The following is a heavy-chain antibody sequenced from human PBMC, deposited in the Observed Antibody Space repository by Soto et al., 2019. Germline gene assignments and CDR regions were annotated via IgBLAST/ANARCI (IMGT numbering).Heavy chain of an antibody. Sequence: RASVKVSCKAFGYTFIGYYMYWVRQAPGQGLEWMGWINPRSGDTKYPQKFQGRVTMTRDTSISTAYMELSRLRSDDTAVYYCARDFYYYGLDVWGQGTTVTVSS. CDR2: INPRSGDT. V-gene: IGHV1-2*02. J-gene: IGHJ6*02. CDR3: ARDFYYYGLDV. CDR1: GYTFIGYY.